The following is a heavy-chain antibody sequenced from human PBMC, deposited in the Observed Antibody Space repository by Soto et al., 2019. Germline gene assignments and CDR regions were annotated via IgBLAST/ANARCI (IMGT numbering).Heavy chain of an antibody. CDR2: IYPGDSDT. V-gene: IGHV5-51*01. Sequence: PGESLKISCKGAGYSFTSYWMGWVRQMPGKGLEWMGIIYPGDSDTRYSPSFQGQVTISADKSISTAYPQWSSLKASDTAMYYCARHRRARFLQWFDAFDIWGQGTMVTVSS. CDR3: ARHRRARFLQWFDAFDI. D-gene: IGHD3-3*01. J-gene: IGHJ3*02. CDR1: GYSFTSYW.